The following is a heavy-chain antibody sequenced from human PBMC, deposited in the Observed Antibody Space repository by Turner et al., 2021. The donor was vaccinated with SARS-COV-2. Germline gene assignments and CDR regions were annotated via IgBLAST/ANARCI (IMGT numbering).Heavy chain of an antibody. CDR2: ITGRADKT. J-gene: IGHJ4*02. Sequence: EVQLLESGGRVVQPGGSLRLSCAGSGFNFGDYAMTWVRQAPGRGLHWVSSITGRADKTYYADSLKGRFTVSRDNSKSTLYLQVNSLRAEDTAVYYCAKGDHPYGDYITPFDHWGQGTLVTVSS. CDR1: GFNFGDYA. D-gene: IGHD4-17*01. CDR3: AKGDHPYGDYITPFDH. V-gene: IGHV3-23*01.